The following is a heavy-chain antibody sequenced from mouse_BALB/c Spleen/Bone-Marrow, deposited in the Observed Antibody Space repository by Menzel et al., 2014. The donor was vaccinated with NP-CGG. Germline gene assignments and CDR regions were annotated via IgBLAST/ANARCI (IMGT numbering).Heavy chain of an antibody. V-gene: IGHV6-6*01. CDR2: IRTKADNYAA. Sequence: EVKLVESGGGLVQPGGSMRLSCSASGFTFSDTWMDWVRQSPEKGLEWVVEIRTKADNYAAYSAESVKGRFAISRDDSKRSVYLQMNNLRAEDTGIYYCTPHGSFAFWGQGTLVTVSA. CDR1: GFTFSDTW. CDR3: TPHGSFAF. J-gene: IGHJ3*01. D-gene: IGHD2-2*01.